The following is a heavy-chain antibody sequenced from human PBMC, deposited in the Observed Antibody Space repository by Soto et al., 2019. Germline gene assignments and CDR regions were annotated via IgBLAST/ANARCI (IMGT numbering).Heavy chain of an antibody. V-gene: IGHV1-46*02. CDR1: GYTFNSYY. D-gene: IGHD2-2*01. J-gene: IGHJ3*02. CDR3: AREGRYCTSANCKHGAFDI. Sequence: ASVKVSCKASGYTFNSYYIHWVRQAPGQGLEWMGMINPSGGSTNYAQKFQGRVTMTRDTSTSTVYMDLSSLRSADTAIYYCAREGRYCTSANCKHGAFDIWGQGTMVTVSS. CDR2: INPSGGST.